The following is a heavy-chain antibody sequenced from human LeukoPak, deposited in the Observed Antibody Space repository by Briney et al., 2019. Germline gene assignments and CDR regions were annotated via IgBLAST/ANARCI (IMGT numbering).Heavy chain of an antibody. Sequence: PSETLSLTCTVSGGSINSHYWSWIRQPPGKGLEWIGYIYYSGSTSYNPSLKSRVTISVDTSKVQFSLKLSSVTAADTAVYYCARGGGYPDYYYYMDVWGRGTTVTVSS. V-gene: IGHV4-59*11. CDR2: IYYSGST. D-gene: IGHD3-16*02. J-gene: IGHJ6*03. CDR1: GGSINSHY. CDR3: ARGGGYPDYYYYMDV.